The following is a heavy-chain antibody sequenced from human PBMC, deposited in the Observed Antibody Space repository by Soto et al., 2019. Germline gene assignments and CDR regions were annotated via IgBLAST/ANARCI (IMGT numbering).Heavy chain of an antibody. V-gene: IGHV4-39*01. Sequence: QLQLQESGPGLVKPSETLSLTCSVSDDSINSDKYYWGWIRQPPGKGLEWIGSIYYRGNAYYNPSHQPRVTISLNKSKRQFSLKLNSVTAADSAVYFCASLEGLATISYYFDFWGPGALVTVSS. J-gene: IGHJ4*02. CDR2: IYYRGNA. D-gene: IGHD5-12*01. CDR1: DDSINSDKYY. CDR3: ASLEGLATISYYFDF.